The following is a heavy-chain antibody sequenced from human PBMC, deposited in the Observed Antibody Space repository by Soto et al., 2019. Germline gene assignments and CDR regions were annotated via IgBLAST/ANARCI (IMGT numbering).Heavy chain of an antibody. D-gene: IGHD3-3*01. J-gene: IGHJ5*02. Sequence: ASVKVSCKVSGYTLTELSMHWVRQAPGKGLEWMGGFDPEDGETIYAQKFQGRVTMTEDTSTDTAYMELSSLRSEDTAVYYCATAGGVTVTVCGVVTAWDSNWFDPWGQGTLVTVSS. CDR3: ATAGGVTVTVCGVVTAWDSNWFDP. CDR1: GYTLTELS. V-gene: IGHV1-24*01. CDR2: FDPEDGET.